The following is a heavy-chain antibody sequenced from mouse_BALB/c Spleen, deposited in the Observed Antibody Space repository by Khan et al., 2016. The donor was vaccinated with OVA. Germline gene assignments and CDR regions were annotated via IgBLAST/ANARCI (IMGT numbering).Heavy chain of an antibody. CDR2: ISSGGSYT. Sequence: EVQLQESGGGLVKPGGSLKLSCAASGFTFSSYAMSWVRQTPEKRLEWVATISSGGSYTYYPDSVKGRFTISRANAKNTLYLQMSSLRSEDTAMYYCASSDGYYGRGAMDYWGQGTSVTVSS. CDR1: GFTFSSYA. CDR3: ASSDGYYGRGAMDY. D-gene: IGHD2-3*01. J-gene: IGHJ4*01. V-gene: IGHV5-9-3*01.